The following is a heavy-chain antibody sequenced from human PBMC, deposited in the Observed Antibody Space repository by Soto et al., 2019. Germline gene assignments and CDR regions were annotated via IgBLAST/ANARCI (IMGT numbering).Heavy chain of an antibody. CDR3: ARVFSDSSSFFDP. Sequence: QVQLQESGPGLVKPSQTLSLTCTVSGGSISSGGYYWSWIRQHPGKSLEWIGNIYYSGRTYYNPSLKSRVTISVDTSKNQFSLKVSSVTGADTAVYYCARVFSDSSSFFDPWGQGTLVTVSS. CDR2: IYYSGRT. D-gene: IGHD6-13*01. J-gene: IGHJ5*02. CDR1: GGSISSGGYY. V-gene: IGHV4-31*03.